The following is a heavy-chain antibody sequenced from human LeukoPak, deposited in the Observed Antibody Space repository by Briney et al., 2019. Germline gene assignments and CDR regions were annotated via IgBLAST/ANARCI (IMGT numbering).Heavy chain of an antibody. CDR2: INAGNGNT. V-gene: IGHV1-3*01. Sequence: ASVKVSCKASGYTFTSYAMHWVRQAPGQRLEWMGWINAGNGNTKYSQKFQGRVTITRDTSASTAYMELSSLRSDDTAVYYCAREWSSDYDFWSGYSGYWGQGTLVTVSS. CDR3: AREWSSDYDFWSGYSGY. CDR1: GYTFTSYA. J-gene: IGHJ4*02. D-gene: IGHD3-3*01.